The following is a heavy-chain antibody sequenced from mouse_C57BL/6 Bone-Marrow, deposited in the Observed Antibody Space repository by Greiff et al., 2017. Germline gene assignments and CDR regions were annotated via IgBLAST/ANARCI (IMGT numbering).Heavy chain of an antibody. J-gene: IGHJ1*03. CDR1: GYSITSGYY. CDR3: ADYGNWYFDV. D-gene: IGHD2-1*01. Sequence: DVHLVESGPGLVKPSQSLSLTCSVTGYSITSGYYWNWIRQFPGNKLEWMGYISYDGSNNYNPSLKNRISIARDTSKNQFFLKLNSVTTEDTATYYCADYGNWYFDVWGTGTTVTVSS. CDR2: ISYDGSN. V-gene: IGHV3-6*01.